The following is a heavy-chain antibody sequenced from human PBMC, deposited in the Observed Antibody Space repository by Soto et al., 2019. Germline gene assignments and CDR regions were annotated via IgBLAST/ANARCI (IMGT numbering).Heavy chain of an antibody. J-gene: IGHJ6*02. CDR1: GFTFSNHA. D-gene: IGHD4-17*01. CDR2: ISNDGNNR. V-gene: IGHV3-30-3*01. CDR3: ARDQTTARGGYYYYGMDV. Sequence: QAQLVESGGGVVQPGRSLRLSCAASGFTFSNHAMYWVRQAPGKGLEWVALISNDGNNRFYADSVKGRFTISRDNPKNTLYLQMNSLRAEDTAVYYCARDQTTARGGYYYYGMDVWGQGTTVTVSS.